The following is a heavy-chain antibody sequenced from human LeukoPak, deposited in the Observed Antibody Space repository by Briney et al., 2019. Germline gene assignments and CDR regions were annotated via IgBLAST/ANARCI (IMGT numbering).Heavy chain of an antibody. Sequence: SETLSLTCAVSGDSVSGAFWWSWVRLPPHKGLEWIGEIHHSGSSNYSPSLKSRVIISLDGSKNLLSLELSSVTAADTAVFYCARRQWLVSDFDYWGQGTLVTVSS. D-gene: IGHD6-19*01. CDR1: GDSVSGAFW. CDR3: ARRQWLVSDFDY. CDR2: IHHSGSS. V-gene: IGHV4-4*02. J-gene: IGHJ4*02.